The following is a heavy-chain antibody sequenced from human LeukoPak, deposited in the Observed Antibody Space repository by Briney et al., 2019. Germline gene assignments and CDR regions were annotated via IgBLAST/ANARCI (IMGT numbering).Heavy chain of an antibody. CDR2: IYYSGST. CDR3: AIQGIAARREVFWFDP. D-gene: IGHD6-6*01. V-gene: IGHV4-39*07. CDR1: GGSISSSSYY. Sequence: SETLSLTCTVSGGSISSSSYYWGWIRQPPGKGLEWIGSIYYSGSTYYNPSLKSRVTISVDTSKNQFSLKLSSVTAADTAVYYCAIQGIAARREVFWFDPWGQGTLVTVSS. J-gene: IGHJ5*02.